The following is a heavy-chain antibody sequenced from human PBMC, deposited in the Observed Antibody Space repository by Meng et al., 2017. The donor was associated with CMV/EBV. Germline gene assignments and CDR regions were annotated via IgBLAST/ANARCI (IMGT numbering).Heavy chain of an antibody. CDR3: ARGGNWFDP. J-gene: IGHJ5*02. V-gene: IGHV4-34*01. CDR2: INHNGST. CDR1: GGSFSGYY. Sequence: QVPLKRWGGGLFKPSETLSLTCAVYGGSFSGYYWSWIRQPPGKGLEWIEEINHNGSTNYNPSLKSRVTISVDTSKNQFSLKLSSVTAADTAVYYCARGGNWFDPWGQGTLVTVSS.